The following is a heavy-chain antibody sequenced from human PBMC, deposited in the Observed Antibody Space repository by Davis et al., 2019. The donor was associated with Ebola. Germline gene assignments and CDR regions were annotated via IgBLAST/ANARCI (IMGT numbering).Heavy chain of an antibody. CDR1: GYTFTGYY. D-gene: IGHD3-3*01. CDR2: INPNSGGT. CDR3: ARSVDDFWSGYYTPYFDY. V-gene: IGHV1-2*02. J-gene: IGHJ4*02. Sequence: ASVKVSCKASGYTFTGYYMHWVRQAPGQGLEWMGWINPNSGGTNYAQKFQGRVTMTRDTSISTAYMELSRLRSDDTAVYYCARSVDDFWSGYYTPYFDYWGQGTLVTVSS.